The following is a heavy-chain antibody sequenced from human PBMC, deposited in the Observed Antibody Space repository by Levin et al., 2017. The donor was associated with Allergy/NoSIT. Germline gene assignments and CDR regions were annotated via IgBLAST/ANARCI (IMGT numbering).Heavy chain of an antibody. Sequence: HAGGSLRLSCAASGFTFSSYSMVWVRQTPGKALEWISAIGYHGGDIQYADSVDGRFTISRDNSENTLYLQMNSLRAEDTAMYYCAKYSSSSSPTRLFDYWGQGTLVTVSS. CDR2: IGYHGGDI. J-gene: IGHJ4*02. D-gene: IGHD6-19*01. CDR3: AKYSSSSSPTRLFDY. V-gene: IGHV3-23*01. CDR1: GFTFSSYS.